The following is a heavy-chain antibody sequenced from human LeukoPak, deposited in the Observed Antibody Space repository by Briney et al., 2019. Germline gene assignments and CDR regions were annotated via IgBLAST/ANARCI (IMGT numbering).Heavy chain of an antibody. D-gene: IGHD4-11*01. Sequence: PSETLSLTCTVSGGSISSYYWSWIRQPPGKGLEWIGYIYYSGSTNYNPSLKSRVTISVDTSKNQFSLRLRSVTAADTAVHFCARGSVSSSTWYSTYYYFFYMDFWGKGTTVTVSS. CDR2: IYYSGST. V-gene: IGHV4-59*01. J-gene: IGHJ6*03. CDR1: GGSISSYY. CDR3: ARGSVSSSTWYSTYYYFFYMDF.